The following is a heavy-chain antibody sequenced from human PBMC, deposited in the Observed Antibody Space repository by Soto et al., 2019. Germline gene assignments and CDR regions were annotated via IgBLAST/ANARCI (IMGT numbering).Heavy chain of an antibody. CDR3: ARENRYFFDGMDV. CDR1: GGTFSSYA. V-gene: IGHV1-69*01. Sequence: QEQLVQSGAEGKKPGSSVKVSCKSSGGTFSSYAINWVRQAPGQGLEWMGGIIPIFGTANYAQNFQDRVTITADVSTNTAYMELSSLRSADTAMYYCARENRYFFDGMDVWGQGTTVTVSS. CDR2: IIPIFGTA. J-gene: IGHJ6*02.